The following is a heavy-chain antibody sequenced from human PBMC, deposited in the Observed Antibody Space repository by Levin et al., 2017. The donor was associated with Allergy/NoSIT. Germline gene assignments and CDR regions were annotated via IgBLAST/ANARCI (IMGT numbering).Heavy chain of an antibody. Sequence: SVKVSCKTSGGAFSSYAISWVRQAPGQGLEWMGGIMPIFGTINYAQKFEGRVTITADASTGTASMELSSLRSEDTAVYYCARSTGDGYNLKRYYDYGVDVWGQGTTVTVSS. CDR1: GGAFSSYA. CDR3: ARSTGDGYNLKRYYDYGVDV. V-gene: IGHV1-69*13. J-gene: IGHJ6*01. CDR2: IMPIFGTI. D-gene: IGHD5-24*01.